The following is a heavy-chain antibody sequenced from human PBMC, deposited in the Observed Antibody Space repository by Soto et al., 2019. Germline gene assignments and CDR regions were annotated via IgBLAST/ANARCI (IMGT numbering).Heavy chain of an antibody. CDR1: GGSFSGYY. J-gene: IGHJ4*02. CDR3: GAFGGGSSSGSFDY. D-gene: IGHD6-13*01. Sequence: VQLQQWGAGLLKPSETLSLTCAVYGGSFSGYYWSWIRQPPGKGLEWIGEINHSGSTNYNPSLKGRVTISVDTSKNQFSLKLSSVTAADTAVYYCGAFGGGSSSGSFDYWGQGTLVTVSS. V-gene: IGHV4-34*01. CDR2: INHSGST.